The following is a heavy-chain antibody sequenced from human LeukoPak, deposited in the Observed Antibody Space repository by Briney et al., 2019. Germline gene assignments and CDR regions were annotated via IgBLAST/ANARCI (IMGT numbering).Heavy chain of an antibody. D-gene: IGHD5-12*01. J-gene: IGHJ4*02. Sequence: PSETLSLTCTVSGGSISSYYWSWIRQPPGKGLEWIGYIYYSGSTNYNPSLKSRVTISVDTSKNQFSLKLGSVTAADTAVYYCARVVATSYFDYWGQGTLVTVSS. CDR3: ARVVATSYFDY. V-gene: IGHV4-59*01. CDR2: IYYSGST. CDR1: GGSISSYY.